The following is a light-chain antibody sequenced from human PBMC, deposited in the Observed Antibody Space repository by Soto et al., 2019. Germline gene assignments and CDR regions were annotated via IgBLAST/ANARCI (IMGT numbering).Light chain of an antibody. V-gene: IGLV2-8*01. Sequence: QSALTQPPSASGSPGQSVTISCTGSSSDVGAFDSVSWYQQHPHKAPQIIIYEVSKRPSGVPDRFSGSKSGNTASLTVSGLQADDEADYFCSSYAGRNNYVFGTGTKLTVL. CDR3: SSYAGRNNYV. CDR2: EVS. CDR1: SSDVGAFDS. J-gene: IGLJ1*01.